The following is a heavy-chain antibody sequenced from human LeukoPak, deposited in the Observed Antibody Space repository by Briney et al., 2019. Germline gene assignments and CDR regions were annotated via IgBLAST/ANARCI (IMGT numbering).Heavy chain of an antibody. J-gene: IGHJ3*02. D-gene: IGHD2-15*01. CDR2: ISSNGGST. V-gene: IGHV3-64D*06. CDR1: GFXFSNYA. Sequence: PGGSLRLSCSASGFXFSNYAIHWVRQAPGKGLEYVSAISSNGGSTYYADSVKGRFTISRDNSKNTLYLQMSSLRAEDTAVYYCVKALGYCSGGSCLAFDIWGQGTMVTVSS. CDR3: VKALGYCSGGSCLAFDI.